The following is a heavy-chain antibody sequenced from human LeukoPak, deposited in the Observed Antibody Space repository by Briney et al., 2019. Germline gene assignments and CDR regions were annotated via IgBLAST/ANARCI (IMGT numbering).Heavy chain of an antibody. Sequence: ASVTVSCTASEYTFTSYDINWVRQATGQGLEWMGWMNPNSGNTGYAQKFRGRVTMTRDTSISTAYMELSSLRSEDTAVYYCAKAGIVATMNADWFDPWGQGTLVTVSS. CDR3: AKAGIVATMNADWFDP. J-gene: IGHJ5*02. CDR2: MNPNSGNT. D-gene: IGHD5-12*01. V-gene: IGHV1-8*01. CDR1: EYTFTSYD.